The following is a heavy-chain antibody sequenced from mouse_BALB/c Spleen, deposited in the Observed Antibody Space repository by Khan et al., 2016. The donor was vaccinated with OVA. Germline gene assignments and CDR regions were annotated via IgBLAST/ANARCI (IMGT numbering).Heavy chain of an antibody. Sequence: VQLKESGAELVKPGASVKLSCTTSGFNIRDTHIHWVKQRPEQGLEWIGRIDPVSVNGKNAPNFQGKVTITSDISSNTAYLQLSSLTSEDTAFYFCALDCDHGGGDWYFDVWGAGTTVTVSS. CDR1: GFNIRDTH. CDR2: IDPVSVNG. CDR3: ALDCDHGGGDWYFDV. D-gene: IGHD2-4*01. J-gene: IGHJ1*01. V-gene: IGHV14-3*02.